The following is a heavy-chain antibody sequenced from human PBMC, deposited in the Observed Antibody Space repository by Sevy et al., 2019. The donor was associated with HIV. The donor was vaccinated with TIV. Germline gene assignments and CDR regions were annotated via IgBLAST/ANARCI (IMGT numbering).Heavy chain of an antibody. V-gene: IGHV3-23*01. CDR1: GFTFSGYA. CDR3: AKDAYYYDSRGYSLSQWYYGMDV. CDR2: INGKGRST. Sequence: GGSLRLSCAASGFTFSGYAMNWVRQAPGMGLEWVSAINGKGRSTHYADSVEGRFTISRDNSKNTLYLQMNSLRAEDTAIYYCAKDAYYYDSRGYSLSQWYYGMDVWGQGTTVTVSS. J-gene: IGHJ6*02. D-gene: IGHD3-22*01.